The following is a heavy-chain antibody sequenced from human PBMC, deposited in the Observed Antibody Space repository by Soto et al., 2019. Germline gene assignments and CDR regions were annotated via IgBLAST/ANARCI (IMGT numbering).Heavy chain of an antibody. V-gene: IGHV3-23*01. CDR1: GFTFSSYA. CDR3: AKRGSGGQFDY. D-gene: IGHD1-26*01. CDR2: ISGSGDST. Sequence: EVQLLESGGSLVQPGGSLRLSCAASGFTFSSYAMSWVRQAPGKGLEWVSIISGSGDSTYYADSVKGRFTIPRDNSKNTLYLQMNSLRAEDTAIYYCAKRGSGGQFDYWGQGTLVTVSS. J-gene: IGHJ4*02.